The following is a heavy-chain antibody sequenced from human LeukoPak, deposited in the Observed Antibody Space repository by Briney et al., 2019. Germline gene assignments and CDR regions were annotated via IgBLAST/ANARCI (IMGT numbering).Heavy chain of an antibody. V-gene: IGHV1-46*01. J-gene: IGHJ3*02. CDR2: INPSGGST. CDR1: GYTFTSYY. CDR3: ARAAESNAFDI. Sequence: ASVKVPCKASGYTFTSYYMHWVRQAPGQGLEWMGIINPSGGSTSYAQKFQGRVTMTRDTSTSTVYMELSSLRSEDTAVYYCARAAESNAFDIWGQGTMVTVSS.